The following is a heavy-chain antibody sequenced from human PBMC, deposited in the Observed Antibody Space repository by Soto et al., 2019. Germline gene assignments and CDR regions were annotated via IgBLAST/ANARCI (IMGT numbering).Heavy chain of an antibody. CDR1: GGSISSGGYY. Sequence: SETLSLTCTVSGGSISSGGYYWSWIRQHPGKGLEWIGYIYYSGSTYYNPSLKSRVTISVDTSKNQFSLKLSSVTAADTAVYYCARGSYSSSSGIDYWGQGTLVTVS. J-gene: IGHJ4*02. D-gene: IGHD6-6*01. CDR3: ARGSYSSSSGIDY. CDR2: IYYSGST. V-gene: IGHV4-31*03.